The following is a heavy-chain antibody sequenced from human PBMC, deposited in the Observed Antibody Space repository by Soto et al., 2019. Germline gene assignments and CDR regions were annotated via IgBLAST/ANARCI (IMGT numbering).Heavy chain of an antibody. J-gene: IGHJ4*02. CDR3: ARWGTLGATLDY. V-gene: IGHV4-31*03. Sequence: PSETLSLTCTVSGGSISSGGYYWSWIRQHPGKGLEWIGYIYYSGSTYYNPSLKSRVTISVDTSKNQFSLKLSSVTAADTAVYYCARWGTLGATLDYWGQGTLVTVSS. CDR1: GGSISSGGYY. CDR2: IYYSGST. D-gene: IGHD1-26*01.